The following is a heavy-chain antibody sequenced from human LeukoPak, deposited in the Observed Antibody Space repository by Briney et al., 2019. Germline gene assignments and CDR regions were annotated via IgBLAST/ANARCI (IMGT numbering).Heavy chain of an antibody. CDR1: GYTFTGYY. V-gene: IGHV1-2*04. J-gene: IGHJ3*02. CDR2: INPNSGGT. D-gene: IGHD2-15*01. CDR3: ARDSLPAQGAFDI. Sequence: ASVRVSCKASGYTFTGYYIHWVRQAPGQGLEWMGWINPNSGGTIYAQKFQGWVTMTRDTSISTAYMELSRLRSDDTAVYYCARDSLPAQGAFDIWGQGTMVTVSS.